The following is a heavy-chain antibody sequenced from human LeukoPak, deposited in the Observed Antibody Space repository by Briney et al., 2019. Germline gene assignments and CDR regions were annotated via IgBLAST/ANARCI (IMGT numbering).Heavy chain of an antibody. CDR3: ASSGGFAVAGLLDY. CDR2: IYSGGST. V-gene: IGHV3-66*01. D-gene: IGHD6-19*01. CDR1: GYTVSSNY. J-gene: IGHJ4*02. Sequence: GGSLRLSCAASGYTVSSNYMSWVRQAPGKGLEWVSVIYSGGSTYYADSVKGRFTISRDNSKNTLYLQMNSLRAEDTAVYYCASSGGFAVAGLLDYWGQGTLVTVSS.